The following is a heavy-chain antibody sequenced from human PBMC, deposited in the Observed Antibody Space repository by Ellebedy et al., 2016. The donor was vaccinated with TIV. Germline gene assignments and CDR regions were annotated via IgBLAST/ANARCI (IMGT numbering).Heavy chain of an antibody. Sequence: GESLKISCAASGFTFSNAWMNWVRRAPGKGLEWVGRIKSKTDGGAADYAAPVKGRFTISRDDSKNTLYPQMNSLKTEDTAVYFCTTVYRYNYDSVWGQGTLVTVSS. CDR3: TTVYRYNYDSV. V-gene: IGHV3-15*01. CDR2: IKSKTDGGAA. J-gene: IGHJ4*02. D-gene: IGHD5-18*01. CDR1: GFTFSNAW.